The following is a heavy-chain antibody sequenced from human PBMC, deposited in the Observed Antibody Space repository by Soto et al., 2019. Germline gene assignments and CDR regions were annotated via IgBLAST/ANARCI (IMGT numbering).Heavy chain of an antibody. Sequence: PGGSLSLSCAASGFTFSSYWMSWVRQAPGKGLEWVANIKQDGSEKYYVDSVKGRFTISRDNAKNSLYLQMNSLRAEDTAVYYCARAQAVITMVRGVTDYYYYGMDVWGQGTTVTVSS. J-gene: IGHJ6*02. V-gene: IGHV3-7*01. CDR1: GFTFSSYW. CDR2: IKQDGSEK. D-gene: IGHD3-10*01. CDR3: ARAQAVITMVRGVTDYYYYGMDV.